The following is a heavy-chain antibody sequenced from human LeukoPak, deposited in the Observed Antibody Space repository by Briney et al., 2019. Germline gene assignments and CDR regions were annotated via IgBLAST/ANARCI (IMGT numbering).Heavy chain of an antibody. CDR3: VGTMIVVVPYYFDY. Sequence: PSETLSLTCTVSGGSISSYYWSWIRQPAGKGLEWIGRIYTSGSTNYNPSLKSRVTMPVDTSKNQFSLKLSSVTAADTAVYYCVGTMIVVVPYYFDYWGQGTLVTVSS. D-gene: IGHD3-22*01. V-gene: IGHV4-4*07. CDR1: GGSISSYY. CDR2: IYTSGST. J-gene: IGHJ4*02.